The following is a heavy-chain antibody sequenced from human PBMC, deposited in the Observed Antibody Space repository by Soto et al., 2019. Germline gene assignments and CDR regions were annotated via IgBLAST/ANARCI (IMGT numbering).Heavy chain of an antibody. J-gene: IGHJ5*02. CDR1: GGSISSGGYY. CDR3: ARLYCSGGSCYSGFDP. Sequence: SETLSLTCTVSGGSISSGGYYWSWIRQHPGKGLEWIGYIYYSGSTYYNPSLKSRVTISVDTSKNQFSLKLSSVTAADTAVYYCARLYCSGGSCYSGFDPWGQGTLVTVSS. D-gene: IGHD2-15*01. CDR2: IYYSGST. V-gene: IGHV4-31*03.